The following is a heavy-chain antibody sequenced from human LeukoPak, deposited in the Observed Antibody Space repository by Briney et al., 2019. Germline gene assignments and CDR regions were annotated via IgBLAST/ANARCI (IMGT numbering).Heavy chain of an antibody. CDR1: GFTVSSNY. Sequence: GGSLRLSCAASGFTVSSNYMSWVRQAPGKGLEWVSVIYSGGSTYYADSVKGRFTISRDNAKNTLYLQMNSLRAEDTAVYYCAREGITIFGVALYYFDYWGQGTLVTVSS. CDR3: AREGITIFGVALYYFDY. V-gene: IGHV3-66*01. CDR2: IYSGGST. J-gene: IGHJ4*02. D-gene: IGHD3-3*01.